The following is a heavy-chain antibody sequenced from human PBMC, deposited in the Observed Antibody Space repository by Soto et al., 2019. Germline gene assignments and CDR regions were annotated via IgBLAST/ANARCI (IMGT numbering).Heavy chain of an antibody. CDR3: ARLYSGYDFRWFDP. D-gene: IGHD5-12*01. CDR1: GGSISSDY. CDR2: IYYSGST. V-gene: IGHV4-59*08. Sequence: SETLSLTCTVSGGSISSDYWSWIRQPPGKGLEWIGYIYYSGSTNYNPSLKSRVTISVDTSKNQFSLKLSSVTAADTAVYYCARLYSGYDFRWFDPWGQGTLVTVSS. J-gene: IGHJ5*02.